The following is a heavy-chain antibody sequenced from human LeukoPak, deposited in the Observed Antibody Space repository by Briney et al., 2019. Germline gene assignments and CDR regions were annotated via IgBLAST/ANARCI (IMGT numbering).Heavy chain of an antibody. CDR1: GGSFSGYY. J-gene: IGHJ5*02. Sequence: SETLSLTCAVYGGSFSGYYWSWIRQPPGKGLEWIGEINHSGSTNYNPSLKSRVTISVDTSKNQFSLKLSSVTAADTAVYYCARGGLSGWFDPWGQGTLVTVSS. CDR3: ARGGLSGWFDP. CDR2: INHSGST. V-gene: IGHV4-34*01.